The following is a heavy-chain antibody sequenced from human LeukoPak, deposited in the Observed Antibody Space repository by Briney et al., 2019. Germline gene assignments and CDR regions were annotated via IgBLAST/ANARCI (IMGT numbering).Heavy chain of an antibody. J-gene: IGHJ3*02. CDR3: VRVGSGSYPTALDAFDI. D-gene: IGHD1-26*01. CDR2: IFHSGRT. Sequence: PSETLSLTCSVSGYSISSIYYWGWIRQSPGKGLEWIGSIFHSGRTYYNPSLQSRVTISVDTSKNHFSLKLSSVTAADTAVYYCVRVGSGSYPTALDAFDIWGQGTMVTVSS. CDR1: GYSISSIYY. V-gene: IGHV4-38-2*02.